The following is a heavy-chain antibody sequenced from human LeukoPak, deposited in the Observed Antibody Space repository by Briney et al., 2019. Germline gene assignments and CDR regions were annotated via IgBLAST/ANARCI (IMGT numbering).Heavy chain of an antibody. CDR2: INHSGST. J-gene: IGHJ3*02. Sequence: SETLSLTCAVYGGSFSGYYWSWIRQPPGKGLEWIGEINHSGSTNYNPSLKSRVTISVDTSKNQFSLKLSSVTAADTAVYYCARPRSIAARPVAFDIWGQGTMVTVSS. V-gene: IGHV4-34*01. D-gene: IGHD6-6*01. CDR1: GGSFSGYY. CDR3: ARPRSIAARPVAFDI.